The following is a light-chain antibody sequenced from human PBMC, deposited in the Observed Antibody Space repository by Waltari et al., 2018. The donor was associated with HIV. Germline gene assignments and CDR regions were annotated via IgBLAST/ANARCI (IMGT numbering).Light chain of an antibody. Sequence: SSELTQDPAVSVALGQTVRITCQGASLRTYSAGWYQQKPGQAPVLVISPIHDRPSGVPDRFSGTSSGNTASLTITGAQADDEADYYCNSRDSAGHHAVFGGGTKLTVL. V-gene: IGLV3-19*01. CDR2: PIH. J-gene: IGLJ2*01. CDR1: SLRTYS. CDR3: NSRDSAGHHAV.